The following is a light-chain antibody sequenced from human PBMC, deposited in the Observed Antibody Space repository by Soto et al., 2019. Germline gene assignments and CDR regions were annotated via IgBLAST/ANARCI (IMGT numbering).Light chain of an antibody. Sequence: EIVLTQSPATLFLSPGERATLSCRASQSISSSLAWYQQKPGQAPRLLIYDASSRATGFPARFSGSGSGTDFTLTIGSLEPDDFAVYYCQQRSEWPRTFGQGTKVEIK. CDR2: DAS. V-gene: IGKV3-11*01. J-gene: IGKJ1*01. CDR3: QQRSEWPRT. CDR1: QSISSS.